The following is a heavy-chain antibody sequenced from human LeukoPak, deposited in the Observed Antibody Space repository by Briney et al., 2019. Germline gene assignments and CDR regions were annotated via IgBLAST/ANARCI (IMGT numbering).Heavy chain of an antibody. CDR1: GFTFSSDR. D-gene: IGHD5-12*01. J-gene: IGHJ4*02. CDR3: ARWDIRGTAHQLDY. Sequence: GGSLRLSCIASGFTFSSDRMHWVRQVPGKGLVWVSRIETDGTGAVYADAVEGRFTISRDNARNSMFLQMNSLRAEDTAVYYCARWDIRGTAHQLDYWGQGTLVTVSS. CDR2: IETDGTGA. V-gene: IGHV3-74*03.